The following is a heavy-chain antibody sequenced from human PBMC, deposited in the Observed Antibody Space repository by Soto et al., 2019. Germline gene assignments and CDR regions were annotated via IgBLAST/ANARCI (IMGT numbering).Heavy chain of an antibody. CDR2: IYYSGST. CDR1: VVSISSGGYY. J-gene: IGHJ3*02. CDR3: ARDPRRLGQGI. Sequence: PSETLSLTCTVSVVSISSGGYYCSWIRQHPGKGLEWIGYIYYSGSTYYNPSLKSRVTISVDTSKNQFSLKLSSVTAADTAVYYYARDPRRLGQGIWGQGTMVTVSS. V-gene: IGHV4-31*03.